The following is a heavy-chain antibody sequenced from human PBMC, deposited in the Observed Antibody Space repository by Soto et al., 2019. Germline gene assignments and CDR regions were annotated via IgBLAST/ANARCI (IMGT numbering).Heavy chain of an antibody. CDR3: AKGTTTEKVDS. J-gene: IGHJ5*01. CDR1: GASVPKGGHF. V-gene: IGHV4-30-4*01. D-gene: IGHD1-1*01. CDR2: SQNNGSP. Sequence: QVHLQESGPGLVRPSQTLSLTSYVPGASVPKGGHFGSWIRQPPRRGLEWISHSQNNGSPYNNPSLRNRVTITADTSMNPFSLALDSGSAAYAGMAYCAKGTTTEKVDSWGHGILVTVSS.